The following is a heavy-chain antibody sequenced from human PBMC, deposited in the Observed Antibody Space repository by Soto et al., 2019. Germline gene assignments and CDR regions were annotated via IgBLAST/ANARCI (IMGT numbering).Heavy chain of an antibody. V-gene: IGHV1-69*13. Sequence: GASVKVSCKASGGTFSSYAISWVRKAPGQGLEWMGGIIPIFGTANYAQKFQGRVTITADESTSTAYMELSSLRSEDTAVYYCARVCSSTSCYYFDYWGQGTLVTVSS. CDR1: GGTFSSYA. CDR3: ARVCSSTSCYYFDY. J-gene: IGHJ4*02. CDR2: IIPIFGTA. D-gene: IGHD2-2*01.